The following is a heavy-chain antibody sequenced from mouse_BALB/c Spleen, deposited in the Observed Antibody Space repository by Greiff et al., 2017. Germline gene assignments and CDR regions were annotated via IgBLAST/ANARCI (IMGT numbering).Heavy chain of an antibody. V-gene: IGHV14-1*02. D-gene: IGHD1-1*01. CDR2: IDPENGNT. J-gene: IGHJ3*01. CDR1: GFNIKDYY. CDR3: ARVYYGSSYDWFAY. Sequence: EVKLQESGAELVRPGALVKLSCKASGFNIKDYYMHWVKQRPEQGLEWIGWIDPENGNTIYDPKFQGKASITADTSSNTAYLQLSSLTSEDTAVYYCARVYYGSSYDWFAYWGQGTLVTVSA.